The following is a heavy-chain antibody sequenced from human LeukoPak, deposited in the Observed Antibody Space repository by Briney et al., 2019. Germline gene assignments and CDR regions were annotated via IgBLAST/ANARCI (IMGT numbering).Heavy chain of an antibody. D-gene: IGHD5-24*01. J-gene: IGHJ4*02. Sequence: ASVKVSCKASGYTFTGYYMHWVRQAPGHGLEWMGWINPNSGATNYAQKFQGRVTMTRDTSISTAYMELSRLRSGDTAVYYCARGEDGYNFDYWGQGTLVTVSS. CDR1: GYTFTGYY. CDR2: INPNSGAT. CDR3: ARGEDGYNFDY. V-gene: IGHV1-2*02.